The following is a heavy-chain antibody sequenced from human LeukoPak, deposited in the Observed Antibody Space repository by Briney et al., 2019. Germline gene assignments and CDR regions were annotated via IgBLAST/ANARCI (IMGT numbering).Heavy chain of an antibody. CDR1: GFNFSSYG. CDR2: IWYDGSNK. CDR3: ARDYSLITSNPEDYYYGMDV. V-gene: IGHV3-33*01. Sequence: GRSLRLSCAASGFNFSSYGMHWVRQAPGKGLEWVAVIWYDGSNKYYADSVKGRFTISRDNSKDTLYLQMNSLRAEDTAVYYCARDYSLITSNPEDYYYGMDVWGQGTTVTVSS. D-gene: IGHD1-14*01. J-gene: IGHJ6*02.